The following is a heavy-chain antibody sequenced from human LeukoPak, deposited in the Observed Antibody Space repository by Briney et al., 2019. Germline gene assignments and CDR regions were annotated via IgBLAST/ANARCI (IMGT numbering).Heavy chain of an antibody. CDR1: GFTFSSYS. V-gene: IGHV3-48*01. Sequence: GGSLRLSCAASGFTFSSYSMNWIRQAPGKGLEWVSYISSSSTIYYADSVKGRFTISRDNAKNSLYLQMNSLRAEDTAVYYCARAPYSSSWYSYYYYYYMDVWGKGTTVTISS. CDR3: ARAPYSSSWYSYYYYYYMDV. D-gene: IGHD6-13*01. CDR2: ISSSSTI. J-gene: IGHJ6*03.